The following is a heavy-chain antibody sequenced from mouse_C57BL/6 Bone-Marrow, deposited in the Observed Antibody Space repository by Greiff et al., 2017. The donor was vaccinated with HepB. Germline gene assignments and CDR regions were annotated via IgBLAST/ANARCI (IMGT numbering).Heavy chain of an antibody. D-gene: IGHD2-5*01. Sequence: QVHVKQSGAELARPGASVKLSCKASGYTFTSYGISWVKQRTGQGLEWIGEIYPRSGNTYYNEKFKGKATLTADKSSSTAYMELRSLTSEDSAVYFCARRGAYYSNPAWFAYWGQGTLVTVSA. V-gene: IGHV1-81*01. CDR2: IYPRSGNT. J-gene: IGHJ3*01. CDR3: ARRGAYYSNPAWFAY. CDR1: GYTFTSYG.